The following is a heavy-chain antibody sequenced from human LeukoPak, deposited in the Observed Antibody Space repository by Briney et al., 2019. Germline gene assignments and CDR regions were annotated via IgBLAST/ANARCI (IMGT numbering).Heavy chain of an antibody. Sequence: GGSLRLSCTASGFILSSYSMNWVRQAPGKGLEWLAYITRNSGTVYYAGSVKGRVTISRDNAKNSLYLQMNSLRDEDSAVYYCARDYGYYYDSSGRNGNYGMDVWGQGTTVTVSS. D-gene: IGHD3-22*01. CDR2: ITRNSGTV. V-gene: IGHV3-48*02. CDR1: GFILSSYS. CDR3: ARDYGYYYDSSGRNGNYGMDV. J-gene: IGHJ6*02.